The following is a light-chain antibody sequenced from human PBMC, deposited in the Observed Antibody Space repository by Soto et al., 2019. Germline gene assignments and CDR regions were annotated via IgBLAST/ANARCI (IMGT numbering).Light chain of an antibody. CDR3: QQYHHWPVT. CDR1: QRIYIN. Sequence: EIVMTQSPATLSVSPGERVTFSCRASQRIYINLSWYQHTPGHXXXLXXXGAXTGATGLPSRFSGSGSGTDFTLTINSLQSEDVAVYYCQQYHHWPVTFGGGTKVDIK. V-gene: IGKV3-15*01. CDR2: GAX. J-gene: IGKJ4*01.